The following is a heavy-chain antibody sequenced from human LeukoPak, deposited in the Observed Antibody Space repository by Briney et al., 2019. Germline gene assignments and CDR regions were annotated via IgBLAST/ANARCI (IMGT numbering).Heavy chain of an antibody. Sequence: GGSLRLSCAASGFTVSSSYMNWVRQAPGKGLEWVSVLYSGGDTYYTEPVKGRFTISRDNSKNTLYLQMNRLRAEDTAVYYCARDRGDYCSDGDCFPYYMDVWGQGTTVTISS. CDR2: LYSGGDT. CDR1: GFTVSSSY. V-gene: IGHV3-53*01. CDR3: ARDRGDYCSDGDCFPYYMDV. J-gene: IGHJ6*03. D-gene: IGHD2-15*01.